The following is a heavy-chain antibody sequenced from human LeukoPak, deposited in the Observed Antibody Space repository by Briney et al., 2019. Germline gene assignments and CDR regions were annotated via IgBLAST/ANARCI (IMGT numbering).Heavy chain of an antibody. CDR2: IKQDGSEK. D-gene: IGHD6-6*01. V-gene: IGHV3-7*01. J-gene: IGHJ3*02. CDR1: GFTFSGYW. Sequence: PGGSLRLSCAASGFTFSGYWMSWVRQAPGKGLEWVANIKQDGSEKYYVGSVKGRFTISKDNAKNSLYLQMNSLRAEDTAVYYCAREYSSSSGDAFDIWGQGTMVTVSS. CDR3: AREYSSSSGDAFDI.